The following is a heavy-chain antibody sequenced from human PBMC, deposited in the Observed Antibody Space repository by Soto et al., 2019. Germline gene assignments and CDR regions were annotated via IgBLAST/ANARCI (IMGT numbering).Heavy chain of an antibody. Sequence: QVQLVESGGGVVQPGMSLRLSCAASGFTFSNYGMHWVRQAPGKGLEWVAVIWYDGSNKYYADSVKGRFTISRDNSKNTLYLQMTTLSAEDTAVYYCARHKVGDPYYFDYWCQGNLVTVSS. D-gene: IGHD4-17*01. CDR2: IWYDGSNK. CDR3: ARHKVGDPYYFDY. V-gene: IGHV3-33*01. J-gene: IGHJ4*02. CDR1: GFTFSNYG.